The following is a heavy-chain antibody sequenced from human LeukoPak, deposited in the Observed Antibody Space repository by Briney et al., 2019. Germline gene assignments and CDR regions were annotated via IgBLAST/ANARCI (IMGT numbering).Heavy chain of an antibody. Sequence: GGSLRLSCAASKFTLSEYYMSWIRQATGKGLEWVSYISNSGTNTKYADSVKGRFTISRDNAKNSLYLQMNSLRADDTAVYYCARVVSSGSPLDYWGQGTLVTVSS. J-gene: IGHJ4*02. CDR1: KFTLSEYY. CDR3: ARVVSSGSPLDY. D-gene: IGHD3-22*01. CDR2: ISNSGTNT. V-gene: IGHV3-11*05.